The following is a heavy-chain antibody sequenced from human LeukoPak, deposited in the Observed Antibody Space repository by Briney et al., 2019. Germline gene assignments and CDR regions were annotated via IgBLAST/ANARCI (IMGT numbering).Heavy chain of an antibody. V-gene: IGHV1-8*01. CDR3: ARAPRAAWLLWFGELKPPGYYYYYMDV. CDR2: MNPNSGNT. Sequence: ASVKVSCKASGYTFTSYDINWVRQATGQGLEWMGWMNPNSGNTGYAQKFQGRVTMTRNTSISTAYMELSSLRSEDTAVYYCARAPRAAWLLWFGELKPPGYYYYYMDVWGKGTTVTISS. J-gene: IGHJ6*03. CDR1: GYTFTSYD. D-gene: IGHD3-10*01.